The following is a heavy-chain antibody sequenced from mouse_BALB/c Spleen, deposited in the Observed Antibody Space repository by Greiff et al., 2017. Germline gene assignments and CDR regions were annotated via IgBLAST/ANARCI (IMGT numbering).Heavy chain of an antibody. Sequence: QVQLQQSGAELVRPGASVTLSCKASGYTFTDYEMHWVKQTPGHGLEWIGAIDPETGGTAYNQKFKGKATLTADKSSSTAYMELRSLTTEDSAVYNSTRHDPWMAYWGQGTLVTVSA. CDR3: TRHDPWMAY. CDR1: GYTFTDYE. CDR2: IDPETGGT. J-gene: IGHJ3*01. D-gene: IGHD2-12*01. V-gene: IGHV1-15*01.